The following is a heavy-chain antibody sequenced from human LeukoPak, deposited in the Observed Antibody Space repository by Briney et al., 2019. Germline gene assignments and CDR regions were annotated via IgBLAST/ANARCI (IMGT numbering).Heavy chain of an antibody. CDR1: GFSPNNYA. CDR3: AKAGQRSYAEAFDS. J-gene: IGHJ4*02. CDR2: IWHDGLNK. Sequence: PGGSLRLSCAASGFSPNNYAMHWVRQAPGKGLEWVEVIWHDGLNKFYADSLKGRFTISRDFSKNTLYLQMNGLTGEDTAVYYCAKAGQRSYAEAFDSWGQGTLVTVSS. V-gene: IGHV3-33*06. D-gene: IGHD3-16*01.